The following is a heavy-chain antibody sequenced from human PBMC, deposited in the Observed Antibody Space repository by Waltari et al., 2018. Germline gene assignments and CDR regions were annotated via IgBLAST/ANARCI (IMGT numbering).Heavy chain of an antibody. J-gene: IGHJ4*02. V-gene: IGHV3-53*01. CDR2: LSSGGTT. Sequence: LVESGGGLIQPGRSLRLSCAASGFILSSSYMAWVRQVPGKGLDWVSLLSSGGTTYYTDSVKGRFTISRDNAKNSLYLQMNSLRAEDTAVYYCARDGGYWGQGTLVTVSS. CDR1: GFILSSSY. CDR3: ARDGGY.